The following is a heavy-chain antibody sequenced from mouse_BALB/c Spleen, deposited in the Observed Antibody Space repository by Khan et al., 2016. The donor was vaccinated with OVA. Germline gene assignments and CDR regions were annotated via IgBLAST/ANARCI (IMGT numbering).Heavy chain of an antibody. V-gene: IGHV3-2*02. CDR3: ARSPPVGDLWFAY. Sequence: EVKLLESGPGLVKPSQSLSLTCTVTGYSITSDYAWNWIRQFPGNKLEWMGYISYSGSTSYNPSLKSRISITRDTSKNQFFLQLNSVTTEDTATYYCARSPPVGDLWFAYWGQGLWSLSLQ. J-gene: IGHJ3*01. D-gene: IGHD3-3*01. CDR1: GYSITSDYA. CDR2: ISYSGST.